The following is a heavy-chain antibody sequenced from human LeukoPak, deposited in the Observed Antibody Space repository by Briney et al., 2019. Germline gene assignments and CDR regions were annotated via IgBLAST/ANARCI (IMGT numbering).Heavy chain of an antibody. CDR2: INPNGGGT. V-gene: IGHV1-2*02. Sequence: ASVKVSCKASGYTFTGYYMHWVRQAPGQGLEWMGWINPNGGGTNYAQKFQGRVTMTRDTSISTAYMELSRLRSDDTAVYYCAREDYYDSSGYYNWFDPWGQGTLVTVSS. J-gene: IGHJ5*02. CDR1: GYTFTGYY. D-gene: IGHD3-22*01. CDR3: AREDYYDSSGYYNWFDP.